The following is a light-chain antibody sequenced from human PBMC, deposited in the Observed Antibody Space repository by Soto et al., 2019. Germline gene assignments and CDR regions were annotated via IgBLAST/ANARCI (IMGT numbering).Light chain of an antibody. CDR2: KSS. Sequence: DIQMTQSPSTLSASEGDRVTISCRASQSVSIWLAWYQQKPGRAPKLLIYKSSILESGVPSRFSGSGSGTEFTLTISSLQPDDLATYYCQQFNTSPWTFGQGTNVDIK. V-gene: IGKV1-5*03. J-gene: IGKJ1*01. CDR1: QSVSIW. CDR3: QQFNTSPWT.